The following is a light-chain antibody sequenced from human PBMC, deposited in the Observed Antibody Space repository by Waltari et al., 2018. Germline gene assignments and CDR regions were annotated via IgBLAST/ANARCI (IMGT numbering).Light chain of an antibody. CDR2: DVN. Sequence: QSALTQPRSVSGSPGQSVTISCTGTSSDVGCYNYVPWYQQHPGNVPKLILYDVNKRPSGVPDRFSGSKSGNTASLTVSGLQAEDEADYYCCSYAGSYTVFGGGTKLTVL. J-gene: IGLJ2*01. CDR1: SSDVGCYNY. V-gene: IGLV2-11*01. CDR3: CSYAGSYTV.